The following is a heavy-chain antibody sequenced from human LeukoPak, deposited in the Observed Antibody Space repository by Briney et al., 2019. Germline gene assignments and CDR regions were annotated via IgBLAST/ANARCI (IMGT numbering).Heavy chain of an antibody. J-gene: IGHJ4*02. V-gene: IGHV4-34*01. D-gene: IGHD3-16*02. CDR3: ARGLNRLPPGGY. Sequence: SETLSLTCAVYGGSFSGYYWSWIRQPPGKGLEWIGDINHSGSTNYNPSLKSRVTISADTSKNQFSLNLRSVTAADTAVYFCARGLNRLPPGGYWGQGTLVTVPS. CDR1: GGSFSGYY. CDR2: INHSGST.